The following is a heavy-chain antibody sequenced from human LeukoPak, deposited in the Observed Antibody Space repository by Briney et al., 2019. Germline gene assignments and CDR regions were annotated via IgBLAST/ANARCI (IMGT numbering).Heavy chain of an antibody. J-gene: IGHJ4*02. CDR3: AREGYDSTGYYPGH. CDR2: ITDRGTGT. V-gene: IGHV3-23*01. Sequence: GGSLRLSCAASGFTFSSYALSWVRQAPGKGLEWVSGITDRGTGTYYADSVKGRFTISRDNSKNTVYLQMSSLRAEDTAVYYCAREGYDSTGYYPGHWGQGTLVTVSS. CDR1: GFTFSSYA. D-gene: IGHD3-22*01.